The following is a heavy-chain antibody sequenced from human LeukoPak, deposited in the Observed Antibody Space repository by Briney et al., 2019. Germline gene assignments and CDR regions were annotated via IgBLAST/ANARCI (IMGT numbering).Heavy chain of an antibody. V-gene: IGHV4-59*08. CDR2: IYYSGST. J-gene: IGHJ4*02. D-gene: IGHD1-26*01. Sequence: SETLSLTCTVSGGSISSYYWSWIRQPPGKGLEWIGYIYYSGSTNYNPSLKSRVTISVDTSKNQFSLKLSSVTAADTAVYYCASQIVGGTVDYFDYWGQGTLVTVSS. CDR1: GGSISSYY. CDR3: ASQIVGGTVDYFDY.